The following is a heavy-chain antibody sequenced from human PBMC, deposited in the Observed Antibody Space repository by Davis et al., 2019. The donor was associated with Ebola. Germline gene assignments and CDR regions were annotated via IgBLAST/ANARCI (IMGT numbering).Heavy chain of an antibody. Sequence: SLKISCEASGFSFSSYGMHWVRQAPGKGLEWVAVIWYDGSNKYYADSVKGRFTISRDNSKNTLSLQMNSVRGEDTAVYYCAKDKGFWVPPDWFGPWGQGVQVTVSS. D-gene: IGHD3-16*01. CDR3: AKDKGFWVPPDWFGP. J-gene: IGHJ5*02. CDR2: IWYDGSNK. V-gene: IGHV3-33*06. CDR1: GFSFSSYG.